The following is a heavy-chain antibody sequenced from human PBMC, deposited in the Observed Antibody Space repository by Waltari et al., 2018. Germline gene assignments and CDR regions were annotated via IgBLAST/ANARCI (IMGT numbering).Heavy chain of an antibody. CDR1: GLTFRSYA. J-gene: IGHJ4*02. D-gene: IGHD1-1*01. Sequence: QVQLVESGGGAVQPGRSLRLSCAAPGLTFRSYARHWVRQAPGKGREWVAVISYNGNDKYYTDSVKGRFTISRDNSKNTLYLQMNSLRPEDTAVYYCAKVPGTSQLYYLDNWGQGTLVTVSS. V-gene: IGHV3-30*18. CDR3: AKVPGTSQLYYLDN. CDR2: ISYNGNDK.